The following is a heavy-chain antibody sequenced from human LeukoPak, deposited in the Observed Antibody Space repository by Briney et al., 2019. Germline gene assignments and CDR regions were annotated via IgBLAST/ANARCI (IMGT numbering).Heavy chain of an antibody. D-gene: IGHD3-22*01. J-gene: IGHJ4*02. CDR3: ATPLDYYDSSGYHQGGD. Sequence: GGSLRLSCAASGFTFSSSAMSWVRQAPGKGLEWVANIKEDGSEKNYVDSVKGRFTISRDNAKNSLYLQMNSLRAEDTAVYYCATPLDYYDSSGYHQGGDWGQGTLVTVSS. CDR1: GFTFSSSA. CDR2: IKEDGSEK. V-gene: IGHV3-7*03.